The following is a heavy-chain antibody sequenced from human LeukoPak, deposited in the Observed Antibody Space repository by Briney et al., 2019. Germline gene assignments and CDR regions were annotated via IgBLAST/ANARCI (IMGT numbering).Heavy chain of an antibody. Sequence: SETLSLTCAVYGGSFSGYYWTWIRQSPGMGLEWIGEIIHTGRTNYNPSLTSRVSISVDTSKNQFSLELSSVTAADTAVYYCARGILVTVYAAFDYWGQGTLVTVSS. CDR1: GGSFSGYY. D-gene: IGHD2/OR15-2a*01. CDR2: IIHTGRT. CDR3: ARGILVTVYAAFDY. V-gene: IGHV4-34*01. J-gene: IGHJ4*02.